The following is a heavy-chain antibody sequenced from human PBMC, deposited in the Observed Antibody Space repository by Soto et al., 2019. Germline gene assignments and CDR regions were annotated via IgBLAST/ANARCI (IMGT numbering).Heavy chain of an antibody. CDR3: ARDKFRAAGTLWWFDP. D-gene: IGHD6-13*01. CDR1: GGSISSGDYY. J-gene: IGHJ5*02. CDR2: IYYSGST. V-gene: IGHV4-30-4*01. Sequence: QVQLQESGPGLVKPSQTLSLTCTVSGGSISSGDYYWSWIRQPPGKGLEWIGYIYYSGSTYYNPSLKSRVTISVDTSKNQFSLKLSSVTAADTAVYYCARDKFRAAGTLWWFDPWGQGTLVTVSS.